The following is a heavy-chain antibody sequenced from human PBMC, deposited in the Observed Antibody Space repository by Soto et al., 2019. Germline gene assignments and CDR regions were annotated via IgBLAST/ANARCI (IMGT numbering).Heavy chain of an antibody. D-gene: IGHD3-3*01. V-gene: IGHV3-64D*08. CDR2: ISSNGGST. J-gene: IGHJ6*02. CDR1: GFTFSSYA. Sequence: GESLKISCSASGFTFSSYAMHWVRQAPGKGLEYVSAISSNGGSTYYADSVKGRFTISRDNSKNTLYLQMSSLRAEDTAVYYCVKSTRPIRFLEWGYYYYGMDVWGQGTTVTVSS. CDR3: VKSTRPIRFLEWGYYYYGMDV.